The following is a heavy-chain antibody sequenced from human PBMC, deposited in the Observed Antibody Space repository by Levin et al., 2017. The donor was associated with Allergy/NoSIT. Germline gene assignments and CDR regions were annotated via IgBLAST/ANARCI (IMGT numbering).Heavy chain of an antibody. CDR3: AEDHESSGWPTFDL. V-gene: IGHV3-23*05. D-gene: IGHD6-19*01. J-gene: IGHJ4*02. Sequence: GESLKISCAASGFTFTRFALSWVRQVPGKGLEWVASFANTAKTYYADSVMGRFTISRDTSTNTLFLQMNSLRAEDTAVYFCAEDHESSGWPTFDLWGQGTLVTVSS. CDR1: GFTFTRFA. CDR2: FANTAKT.